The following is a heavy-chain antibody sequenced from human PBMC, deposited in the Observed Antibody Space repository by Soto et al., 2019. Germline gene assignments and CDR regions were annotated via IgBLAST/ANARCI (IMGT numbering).Heavy chain of an antibody. D-gene: IGHD6-13*01. J-gene: IGHJ4*02. CDR3: ARDTSAAGTEDLDY. V-gene: IGHV1-18*01. CDR2: ISAYNGNT. Sequence: GASVKVSCKASGYTFTSYGISWVRQAPGQGLEWMGWISAYNGNTNYAQKLQGRVTMTTDTSTSTAYMELRSLRSDDTAVYYCARDTSAAGTEDLDYWGQGTLVTVSS. CDR1: GYTFTSYG.